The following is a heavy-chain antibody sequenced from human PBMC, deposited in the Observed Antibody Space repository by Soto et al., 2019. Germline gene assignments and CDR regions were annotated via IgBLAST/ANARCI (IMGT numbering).Heavy chain of an antibody. Sequence: GGSLRLSCAASGFTFSSYAMHWVRQAPGKGLEWVAVISYDGSNKYYADSVKGRFTISRDNSKNTLYLQMNSLRAEDTAVYYCARARVEWELPTHNPWGQGTLVTVSS. D-gene: IGHD1-26*01. CDR2: ISYDGSNK. CDR3: ARARVEWELPTHNP. V-gene: IGHV3-30-3*01. CDR1: GFTFSSYA. J-gene: IGHJ5*02.